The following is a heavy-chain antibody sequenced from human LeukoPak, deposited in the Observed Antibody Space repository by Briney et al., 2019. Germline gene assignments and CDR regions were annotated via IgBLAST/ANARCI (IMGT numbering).Heavy chain of an antibody. CDR1: GFMFSSYS. V-gene: IGHV3-30*04. CDR3: ARGRPYFDY. J-gene: IGHJ4*02. CDR2: ISYDGTNK. D-gene: IGHD2-21*01. Sequence: PGGSLRLSCAASGFMFSSYSMHWVRQAPGKGLEWVAVISYDGTNKYYTDSVKGRFTVSKDNSKNTLYLQMNSLRAEDTAVYYCARGRPYFDYWGQGTLVTVSS.